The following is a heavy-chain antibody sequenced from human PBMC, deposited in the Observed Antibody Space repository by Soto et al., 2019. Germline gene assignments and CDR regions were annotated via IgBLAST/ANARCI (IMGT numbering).Heavy chain of an antibody. CDR2: IYYSGST. CDR1: VGSISSYY. CDR3: ARGSGYYTGDFDY. J-gene: IGHJ4*02. V-gene: IGHV4-59*01. Sequence: PSETLSLTCTVSVGSISSYYWSWIRQPPGKGLEWIGYIYYSGSTNYNPSLKSRVTISVDTSKNQFSLKLSSVTAADTAVYYCARGSGYYTGDFDYWGQGTLVTVSS. D-gene: IGHD3-3*01.